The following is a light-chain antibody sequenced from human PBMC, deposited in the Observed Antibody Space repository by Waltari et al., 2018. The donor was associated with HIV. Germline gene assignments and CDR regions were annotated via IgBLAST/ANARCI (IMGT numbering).Light chain of an antibody. CDR3: QSYDSRLSGSV. CDR1: SSNIGTGSD. J-gene: IGLJ3*02. CDR2: GKS. V-gene: IGLV1-40*01. Sequence: QSALTQPPSVSGAPGQRVTISCTGTSSNIGTGSDLHWYQELPGTAPKLLLYGKSYRPSGVPDRFSGSKSGTSASLAITGLQAEDEADYYCQSYDSRLSGSVFGGGTKLTVL.